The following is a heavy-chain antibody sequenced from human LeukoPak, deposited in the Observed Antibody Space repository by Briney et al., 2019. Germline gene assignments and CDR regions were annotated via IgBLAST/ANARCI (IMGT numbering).Heavy chain of an antibody. Sequence: GGSLRLSCAASGFTFDDYAMHWVRQAPGKGLEWVSGISWNSGSIGYADSVKGRFTISRDNAKNSLYLQMNSLKTEDTAVYYCIAAAGTSIWNDYYYYGMDVWGQGTTVTVSS. J-gene: IGHJ6*02. V-gene: IGHV3-9*01. CDR3: IAAAGTSIWNDYYYYGMDV. D-gene: IGHD6-13*01. CDR1: GFTFDDYA. CDR2: ISWNSGSI.